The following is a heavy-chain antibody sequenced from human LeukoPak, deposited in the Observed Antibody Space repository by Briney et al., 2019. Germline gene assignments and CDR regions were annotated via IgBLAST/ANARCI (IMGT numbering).Heavy chain of an antibody. Sequence: PSETLSLTCTVSGGSISSYYWSWIRQPPGKGLEWIGYIYYSGSTNYNPSLKSRVTISVDTSKNQFSLKLSSVTAADTAIYYCARATRNTGYHFYFDYWGQGTLVTVSS. CDR3: ARATRNTGYHFYFDY. V-gene: IGHV4-59*01. J-gene: IGHJ4*02. D-gene: IGHD3-9*01. CDR1: GGSISSYY. CDR2: IYYSGST.